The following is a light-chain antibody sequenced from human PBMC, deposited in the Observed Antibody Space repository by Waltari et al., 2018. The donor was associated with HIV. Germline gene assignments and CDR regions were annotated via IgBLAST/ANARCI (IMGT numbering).Light chain of an antibody. Sequence: DIQMTQSPSSLSASVGDRVTIICRASQNIRNYLNWYQQKPGKAPNLLIYAASSLQSGVPSRFRGIGSGTDFTLPISSLQPDDFATYYCPHSYTTPWTFGQGTKVEIK. CDR2: AAS. CDR1: QNIRNY. J-gene: IGKJ1*01. V-gene: IGKV1-39*01. CDR3: PHSYTTPWT.